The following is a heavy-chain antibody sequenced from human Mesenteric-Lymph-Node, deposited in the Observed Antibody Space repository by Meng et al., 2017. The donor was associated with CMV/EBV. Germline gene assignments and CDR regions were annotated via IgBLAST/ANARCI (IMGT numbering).Heavy chain of an antibody. CDR3: ARDQYQLLSLSYYYYGMDV. CDR1: GFTFSSYW. J-gene: IGHJ6*02. V-gene: IGHV3-7*01. CDR2: IKQDGSEK. D-gene: IGHD2-2*01. Sequence: GGSLRLSCAASGFTFSSYWMSWVRQAPGKGLEWVANIKQDGSEKYYVDSVKGRFTISRDNAKNSLYLQMNSLRAEDTAVYYCARDQYQLLSLSYYYYGMDVWGQGTTVTVSS.